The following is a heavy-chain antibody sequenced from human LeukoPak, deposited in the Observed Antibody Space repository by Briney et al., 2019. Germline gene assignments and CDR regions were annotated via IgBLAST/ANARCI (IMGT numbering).Heavy chain of an antibody. CDR1: GFTFSSYG. V-gene: IGHV3-30*02. CDR3: AKVKVWFGDYFDY. Sequence: GGSLRLSCAASGFTFSSYGMHWVRQAPGKGLEWVAFIRYDGSNKYYADSVKGRFTISRDNSKNTLYLQMNSLRAEDTAVYYCAKVKVWFGDYFDYWGQGTLVTVSS. D-gene: IGHD3-10*01. J-gene: IGHJ4*02. CDR2: IRYDGSNK.